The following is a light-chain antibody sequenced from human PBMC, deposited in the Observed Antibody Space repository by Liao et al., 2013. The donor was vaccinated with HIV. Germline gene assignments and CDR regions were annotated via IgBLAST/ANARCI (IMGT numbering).Light chain of an antibody. J-gene: IGLJ3*02. CDR1: RLGDKF. CDR3: QAWDGTTVV. Sequence: SYELTQPPSVSVSPGQTATITCSGDRLGDKFVSWYQQKPGQSPVVVIYQDSKRPSGIPERFSGSNSGNTATLSISGTQAIDEADYFCQAWDGTTVVFGGGTKLTVL. V-gene: IGLV3-1*01. CDR2: QDS.